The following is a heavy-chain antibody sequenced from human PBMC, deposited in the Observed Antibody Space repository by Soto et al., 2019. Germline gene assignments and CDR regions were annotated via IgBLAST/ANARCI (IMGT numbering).Heavy chain of an antibody. CDR1: GFTFSSYS. CDR2: ISSSSSYI. V-gene: IGHV3-21*01. D-gene: IGHD2-2*01. Sequence: VGSLRLSCAASGFTFSSYSMNWVRQAPGKGLEWVSSISSSSSYIYYADSVKGRFTISRDNAKNSLYLQMNSLRAEDTAVYYCARSTSWSSPLDYWGQGTLVTVSS. CDR3: ARSTSWSSPLDY. J-gene: IGHJ4*02.